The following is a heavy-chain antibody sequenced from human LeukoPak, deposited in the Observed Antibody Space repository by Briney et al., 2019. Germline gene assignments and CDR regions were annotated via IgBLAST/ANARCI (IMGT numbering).Heavy chain of an antibody. CDR1: GFTLSTYW. CDR3: ARDRSGPNY. CDR2: VKPDGSEK. V-gene: IGHV3-7*05. Sequence: GGSLRLSCAASGFTLSTYWMTWVRQAPRKGLEWVAAVKPDGSEKYYVDSVKGRFTISRDNAKNSLFLQMNSLRPEDTAVYYCARDRSGPNYWGQGTLVTVSS. J-gene: IGHJ4*02.